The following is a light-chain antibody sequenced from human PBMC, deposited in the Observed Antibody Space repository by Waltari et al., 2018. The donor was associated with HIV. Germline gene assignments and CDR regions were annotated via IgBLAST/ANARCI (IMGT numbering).Light chain of an antibody. CDR1: STDVVIHDSNY. CDR2: DVS. V-gene: IGLV2-14*03. J-gene: IGLJ2*01. CDR3: TSYTSTPITTGVV. Sequence: QSALTQPASVTGSPGQSITISCTGISTDVVIHDSNYVSWYQSHPGKGPKLLIYDVSNRHSWVSHRFSGSKSGSTAFLTISGLQPEDEAIYYCTSYTSTPITTGVVFGGGTQLTVL.